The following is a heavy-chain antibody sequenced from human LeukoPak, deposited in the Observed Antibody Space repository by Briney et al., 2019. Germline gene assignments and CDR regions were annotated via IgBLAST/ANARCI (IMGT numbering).Heavy chain of an antibody. J-gene: IGHJ5*02. CDR3: AKDRRSEYYGSGSPRSTYNWFDP. V-gene: IGHV3-23*01. CDR2: ISGSGGST. D-gene: IGHD3-10*01. Sequence: PGGSLRFSCAASGFTFSSYAMSWVRQAPGKGLEWVSAISGSGGSTYYADSVKGRFTISRDNSKNTLYLQMDSLRAEDTAVYYCAKDRRSEYYGSGSPRSTYNWFDPWGQGTLVTVSS. CDR1: GFTFSSYA.